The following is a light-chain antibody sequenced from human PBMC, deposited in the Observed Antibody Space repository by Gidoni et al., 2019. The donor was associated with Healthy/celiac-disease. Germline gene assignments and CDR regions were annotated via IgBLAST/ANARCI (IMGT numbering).Light chain of an antibody. CDR3: RQSYSTPLT. J-gene: IGKJ4*01. V-gene: IGKV1-39*01. Sequence: DIQMTQSPSSLSASVGDRVTITCRASQSISSYLNWYQQKPEKAPKLLIYAASSLQSGVPSRFSGSGSGTDFTHTISSLQPEDFATYYCRQSYSTPLTFGGGTKVEIK. CDR2: AAS. CDR1: QSISSY.